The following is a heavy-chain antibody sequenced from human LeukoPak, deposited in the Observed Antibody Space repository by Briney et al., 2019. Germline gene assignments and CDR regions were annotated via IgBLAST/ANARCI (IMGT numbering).Heavy chain of an antibody. D-gene: IGHD5-12*01. Sequence: GGSLRLSCAASGFTFSSYWMRWVPQAPGKGVEWVANIKQDGSEKYYVDSVKGRFTISRDNAKNSLYLQMNSMRAEDTAVYYCARVDSGYDSPSFDYWGQGTLVTVSS. CDR3: ARVDSGYDSPSFDY. CDR2: IKQDGSEK. J-gene: IGHJ4*02. V-gene: IGHV3-7*03. CDR1: GFTFSSYW.